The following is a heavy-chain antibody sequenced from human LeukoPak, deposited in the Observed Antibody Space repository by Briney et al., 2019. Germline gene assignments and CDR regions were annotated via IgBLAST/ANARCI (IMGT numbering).Heavy chain of an antibody. Sequence: GGSLRLSCAASGFTFSSYGMHWVRQAPGKGLEWVAVIWYDGSNKYYADSVKGRFTISRDNSKNTLYLQMNSLRAEDTAVYYCARDYSPPHYFDSTGYFDDWGQGTLVTVSS. CDR3: ARDYSPPHYFDSTGYFDD. D-gene: IGHD3-22*01. J-gene: IGHJ4*02. V-gene: IGHV3-33*01. CDR1: GFTFSSYG. CDR2: IWYDGSNK.